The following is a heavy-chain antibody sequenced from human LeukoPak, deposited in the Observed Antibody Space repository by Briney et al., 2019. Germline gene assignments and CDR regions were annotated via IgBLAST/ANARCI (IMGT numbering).Heavy chain of an antibody. J-gene: IGHJ6*02. V-gene: IGHV3-74*01. Sequence: GGSLRLSCAASGFIFTKYWMHWVRQAPGKGLVWVSHVNSDGSATSYADSVKGRFTISRDNAKNTVYLHMNSLRVEDTAVYYCAKDLVALTYYYYGMDVWGQGTTVTVSS. CDR1: GFIFTKYW. CDR3: AKDLVALTYYYYGMDV. CDR2: VNSDGSAT. D-gene: IGHD2-8*02.